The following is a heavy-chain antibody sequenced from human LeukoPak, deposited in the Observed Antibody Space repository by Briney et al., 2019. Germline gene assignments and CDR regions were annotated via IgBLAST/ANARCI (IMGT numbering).Heavy chain of an antibody. CDR1: GGSISSYY. CDR3: ARLWGYCSSTSCLFGNVDY. V-gene: IGHV4-59*08. D-gene: IGHD2-2*01. Sequence: SETLSLTCTVSGGSISSYYWSWIRQPPGKGLEWIGYIYYSGSTNYNPSLKSRVTISVDTSKNQFSLKLSSVTAADTAVYYCARLWGYCSSTSCLFGNVDYWGQGTLVTVSS. J-gene: IGHJ4*02. CDR2: IYYSGST.